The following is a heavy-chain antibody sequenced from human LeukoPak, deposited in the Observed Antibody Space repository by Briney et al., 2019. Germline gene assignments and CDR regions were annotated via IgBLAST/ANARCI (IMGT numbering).Heavy chain of an antibody. Sequence: SETLSLTCTVSGGSISGYYWSWIRQPAGKGLEWIGRIYISGSTNYNPSLKSRLTMSVDASKNQFSLKLSSVTAADTAVYYCARVGQGSGWYFDYWGQGTLVTVSS. CDR2: IYISGST. J-gene: IGHJ4*02. D-gene: IGHD6-19*01. CDR1: GGSISGYY. V-gene: IGHV4-4*07. CDR3: ARVGQGSGWYFDY.